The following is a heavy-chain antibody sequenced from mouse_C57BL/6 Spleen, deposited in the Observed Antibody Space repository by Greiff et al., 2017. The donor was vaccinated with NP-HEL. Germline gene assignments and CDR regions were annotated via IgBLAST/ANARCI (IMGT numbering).Heavy chain of an antibody. CDR2: IDPEDGDT. Sequence: EVQLQQSGAELVRPGASVKLSCTASGFNITDYYMHWVKQRPEQGLEWIGRIDPEDGDTEYAPKFQGKATMTADTSSNTAYLQLSSLTSEDTAVYYCTTGITTVVATGDYWGQGTTLTVSS. V-gene: IGHV14-1*01. J-gene: IGHJ2*01. CDR1: GFNITDYY. D-gene: IGHD1-1*01. CDR3: TTGITTVVATGDY.